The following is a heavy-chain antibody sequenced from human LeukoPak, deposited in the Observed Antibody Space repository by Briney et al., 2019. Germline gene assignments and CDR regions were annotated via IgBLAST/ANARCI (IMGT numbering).Heavy chain of an antibody. J-gene: IGHJ4*02. V-gene: IGHV4-61*02. CDR3: ARDRYGGNSGPDDDY. CDR1: GGSISSGSYY. Sequence: SETLSLTCTVSGGSISSGSYYWSWIRQPAGKGLEWIGRIYTSGSTNYNPSLKSRVTISVDTSKNQFSLKLSSVTVADTAVYYCARDRYGGNSGPDDDYWGQGTLVTVSS. D-gene: IGHD4-23*01. CDR2: IYTSGST.